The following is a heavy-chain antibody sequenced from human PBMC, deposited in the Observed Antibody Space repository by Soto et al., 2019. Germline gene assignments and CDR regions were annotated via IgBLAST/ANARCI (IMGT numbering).Heavy chain of an antibody. Sequence: QVTLKESGPTRVKPTQTLALTCTFSGFSLTTSGVGVGWIRKTPGKALEWLAVIYWDDDKRYNPSLKSRLPITQDTSKNQVVHIMTDMDPVDIATYFCARRGYMYGHCDHGYFDYWGQGTLVTVSS. D-gene: IGHD5-18*01. V-gene: IGHV2-5*02. CDR2: IYWDDDK. CDR3: ARRGYMYGHCDHGYFDY. CDR1: GFSLTTSGVG. J-gene: IGHJ4*02.